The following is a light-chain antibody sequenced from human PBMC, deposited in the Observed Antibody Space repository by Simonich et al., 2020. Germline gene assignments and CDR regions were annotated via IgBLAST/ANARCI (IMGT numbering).Light chain of an antibody. CDR1: QSLLHSNGYYY. CDR3: MQALQTPYT. J-gene: IGKJ2*01. Sequence: DIVMTQSPLSLPVTPGEPASISCRSSQSLLHSNGYYYLDWYLQKPGQVPQLLIYLGSNRASGVPDRFSGSGSGTDFTLKISRVEAEDVGVYYCMQALQTPYTFGQGTKLEIK. V-gene: IGKV2-28*01. CDR2: LGS.